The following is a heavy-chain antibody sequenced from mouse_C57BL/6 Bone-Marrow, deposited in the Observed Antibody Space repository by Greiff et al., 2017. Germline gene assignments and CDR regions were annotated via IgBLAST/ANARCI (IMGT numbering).Heavy chain of an antibody. Sequence: EVKVVESGGGLVKPGGSLKLSCAASGFTFSSYAMSWVRQTPEKRLEWVATISDGGSYTYYPDNVKGRFTISRDNAKNNLYLQMSHLKSEDTAMYYCAKFYGPGAMDYWGQGTSVTVSS. CDR3: AKFYGPGAMDY. J-gene: IGHJ4*01. CDR2: ISDGGSYT. D-gene: IGHD1-1*02. CDR1: GFTFSSYA. V-gene: IGHV5-4*03.